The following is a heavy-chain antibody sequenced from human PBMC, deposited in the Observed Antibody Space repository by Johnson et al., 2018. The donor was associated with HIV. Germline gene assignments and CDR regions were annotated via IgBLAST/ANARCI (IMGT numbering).Heavy chain of an antibody. V-gene: IGHV3-30-3*01. CDR3: ARVRRKNWNLGDPFDI. CDR2: ISYDGSNK. Sequence: VQLVESGGGVVQPGRSLRLSCAASGFTFSSYAMHWVRQAPGKGLEWVAVISYDGSNKYYADSVKGRFTISRDNSKNTLYLQMNSLRAEDTGVYFCARVRRKNWNLGDPFDIWGQGTMVTVSS. CDR1: GFTFSSYA. D-gene: IGHD1-7*01. J-gene: IGHJ3*02.